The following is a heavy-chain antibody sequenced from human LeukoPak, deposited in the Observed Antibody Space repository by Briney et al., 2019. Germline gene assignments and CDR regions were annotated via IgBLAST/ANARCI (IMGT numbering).Heavy chain of an antibody. CDR1: GGSISSSSYY. Sequence: SETRSLTCTVSGGSISSSSYYWGWIRQPPGKGLEWIGNIYYSGGTYYNPSLKSRVTISVDTSKNQFSLKLSSVTAADTAVYFCARQARYCGGDCSWHYYYYMDVWGKGTTVTISS. CDR3: ARQARYCGGDCSWHYYYYMDV. J-gene: IGHJ6*03. D-gene: IGHD2-21*02. V-gene: IGHV4-39*01. CDR2: IYYSGGT.